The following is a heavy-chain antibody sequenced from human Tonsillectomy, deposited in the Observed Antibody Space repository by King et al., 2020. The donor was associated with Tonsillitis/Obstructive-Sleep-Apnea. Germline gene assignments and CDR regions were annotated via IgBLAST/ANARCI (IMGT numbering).Heavy chain of an antibody. Sequence: VQLVESGGGLVQPGRSLRLSCAASGFTFSSYATSWVRQVPGKGLEWVSSISGSGGSTYYADSVKGRFTISRDNSKNTVYLQMNSLRAEDAAIYYCASRTAVAGEGFDPWGQGTLVTVSS. J-gene: IGHJ5*02. CDR2: ISGSGGST. D-gene: IGHD6-19*01. CDR1: GFTFSSYA. CDR3: ASRTAVAGEGFDP. V-gene: IGHV3-23*04.